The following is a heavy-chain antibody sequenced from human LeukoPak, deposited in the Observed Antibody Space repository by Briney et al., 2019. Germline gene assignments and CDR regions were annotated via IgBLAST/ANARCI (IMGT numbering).Heavy chain of an antibody. V-gene: IGHV3-74*01. J-gene: IGHJ5*02. CDR3: ARDGEMVGGVTFDP. D-gene: IGHD3-10*01. CDR2: IKSDGTST. Sequence: GGTRRLSCAASGFTFSSYWMHWVRQAPGKGLVWVSGIKSDGTSTSYAHSVKGRFTISRDNAKNTLYLQMNSLRAEDTAAYYCARDGEMVGGVTFDPWGQGTLVTVSS. CDR1: GFTFSSYW.